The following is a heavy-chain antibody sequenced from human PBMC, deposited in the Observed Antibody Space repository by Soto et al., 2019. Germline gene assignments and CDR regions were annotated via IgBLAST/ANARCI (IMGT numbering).Heavy chain of an antibody. J-gene: IGHJ4*02. Sequence: GGSLRLSCAASGXTVSSNYMSWVRQAPGKGLEWVSVIYSGGSTYYADSVKGRFTISRHNSKNTLYLQMNSLRAEDTAVYYCARDQEGAAAGYDYWGQGTLVTVSS. D-gene: IGHD6-13*01. V-gene: IGHV3-53*04. CDR2: IYSGGST. CDR3: ARDQEGAAAGYDY. CDR1: GXTVSSNY.